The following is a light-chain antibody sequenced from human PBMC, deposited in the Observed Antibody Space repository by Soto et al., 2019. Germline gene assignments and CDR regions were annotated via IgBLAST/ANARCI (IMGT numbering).Light chain of an antibody. Sequence: DIQMTQSPSSLSASVGDRVTITCRASQRISNYVNWYQQKPGKAPKLLIYVASSLSSGVPSRFKGRGSGADFTLTISSLQPEDFSTYYCQQTYKTPLTFGEGTKVEVK. CDR3: QQTYKTPLT. CDR2: VAS. V-gene: IGKV1-39*01. J-gene: IGKJ1*01. CDR1: QRISNY.